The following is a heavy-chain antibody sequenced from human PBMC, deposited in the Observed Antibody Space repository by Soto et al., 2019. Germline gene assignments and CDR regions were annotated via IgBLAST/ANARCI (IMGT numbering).Heavy chain of an antibody. CDR3: TRGTGFWSGYYRYYGMDV. Sequence: QVQLVQSGAEVKKPGASVKVSCKASGYSFAGYLLHWVRQAPGQGLEWMGWINTDSGDTKYVRKFQGRVTMTRDTSTSTGYMELSSLRSDDTAVYHCTRGTGFWSGYYRYYGMDVWGQGTTVTVSS. V-gene: IGHV1-2*02. D-gene: IGHD3-3*01. J-gene: IGHJ6*02. CDR1: GYSFAGYL. CDR2: INTDSGDT.